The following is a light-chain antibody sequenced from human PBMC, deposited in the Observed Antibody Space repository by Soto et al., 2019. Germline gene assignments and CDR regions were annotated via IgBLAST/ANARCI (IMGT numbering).Light chain of an antibody. CDR1: QSLLRNGYSC. V-gene: IGKV2-28*01. Sequence: EIVMTQSPLSLPVTPGETASISCRSSQSLLRNGYSCLDWYVQKPGQSPQLLIHLASTRASGVPDRLSGSGSGTDFTLKISRVEAEDVGVYYCMQALQSPVTFGGGTRVEIK. CDR3: MQALQSPVT. CDR2: LAS. J-gene: IGKJ4*01.